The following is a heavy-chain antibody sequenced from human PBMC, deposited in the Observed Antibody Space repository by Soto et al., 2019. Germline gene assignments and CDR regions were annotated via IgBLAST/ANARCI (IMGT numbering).Heavy chain of an antibody. CDR1: GGSISSYY. D-gene: IGHD3-22*01. J-gene: IGHJ5*02. Sequence: SETLSLTCTVSGGSISSYYWSWIRQPPGKGLEWIGYIYYTGSTNYNPSLKSRVTISVDTSKNQFSLKLSSVTAADTAVYYCAKVWNYYDSSGSHNWIDPWGQGTLVTVSS. CDR2: IYYTGST. CDR3: AKVWNYYDSSGSHNWIDP. V-gene: IGHV4-59*01.